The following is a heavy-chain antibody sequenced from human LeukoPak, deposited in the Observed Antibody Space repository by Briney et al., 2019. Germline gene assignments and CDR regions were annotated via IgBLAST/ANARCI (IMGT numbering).Heavy chain of an antibody. CDR3: ARGGNSWYADY. D-gene: IGHD6-13*01. J-gene: IGHJ4*02. CDR2: IHYSGST. CDR1: GGSISSYY. V-gene: IGHV4-59*01. Sequence: PSETLSLTCTVSGGSISSYYWSWIRQPPEKGLEWIGYIHYSGSTSYNPSLKSRVTMSVDTPNNPFSLKVSSVTAADTAVYYCARGGNSWYADYWGQGTLVTVSS.